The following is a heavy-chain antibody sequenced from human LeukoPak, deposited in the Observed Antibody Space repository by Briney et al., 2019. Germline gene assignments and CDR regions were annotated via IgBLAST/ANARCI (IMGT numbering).Heavy chain of an antibody. CDR3: ARYGDYALSYYGMDV. CDR2: MNPNSGNT. D-gene: IGHD4-17*01. CDR1: GYTFTSYG. J-gene: IGHJ6*02. V-gene: IGHV1-8*02. Sequence: ASVKVSCKASGYTFTSYGISWVRQATGQGLEWMGWMNPNSGNTGYAQKFQGRVTMTRNTSISTAYMELSSLRSEDTAVYYCARYGDYALSYYGMDVWGQGTTVTVSS.